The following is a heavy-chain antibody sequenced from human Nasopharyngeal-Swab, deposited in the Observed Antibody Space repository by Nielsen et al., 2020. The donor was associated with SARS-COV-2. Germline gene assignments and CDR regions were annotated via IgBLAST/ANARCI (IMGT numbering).Heavy chain of an antibody. J-gene: IGHJ4*02. CDR1: GFTFGCYW. CDR3: ARVYYGCLES. V-gene: IGHV3-7*01. D-gene: IGHD3-10*01. Sequence: GGSLRLSCAASGFTFGCYWMSWVRQAPGKGREWVANIKQDASEKSYVDSVKGRFTISRDNTKSSLYLQMNSLRAEDTAVYYCARVYYGCLESWGQGTLVTVSS. CDR2: IKQDASEK.